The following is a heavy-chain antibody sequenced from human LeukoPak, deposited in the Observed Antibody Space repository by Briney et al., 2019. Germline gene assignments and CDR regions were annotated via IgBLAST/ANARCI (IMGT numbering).Heavy chain of an antibody. CDR1: GFTFNSYA. CDR3: AKSDDILTGYPYGMDV. D-gene: IGHD3-9*01. CDR2: ISGSGGNT. J-gene: IGHJ6*04. V-gene: IGHV3-23*01. Sequence: PGGSLRLSCAAPGFTFNSYAMSWVRQAPGKGLEWVSAISGSGGNTYYADSVKGRFTISRDNSKNTLYLQMNSLRAEDTAVYYCAKSDDILTGYPYGMDVWGKGTTVTVSS.